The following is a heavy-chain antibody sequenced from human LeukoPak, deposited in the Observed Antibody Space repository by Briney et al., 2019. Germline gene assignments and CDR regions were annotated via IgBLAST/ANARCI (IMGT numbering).Heavy chain of an antibody. CDR3: ARWPRGIVVVVAATDAFDI. D-gene: IGHD2-15*01. V-gene: IGHV4-39*01. J-gene: IGHJ3*02. CDR2: IYYSGST. CDR1: GGSISSSSYY. Sequence: PSETLSLTCTVSGGSISSSSYYWGWIRQPPGKGLEWIGSIYYSGSTYYNPSLKSRVTISVDTSKNQFSLKLSSVIAADTAVYYCARWPRGIVVVVAATDAFDIWGQGTMVTVSS.